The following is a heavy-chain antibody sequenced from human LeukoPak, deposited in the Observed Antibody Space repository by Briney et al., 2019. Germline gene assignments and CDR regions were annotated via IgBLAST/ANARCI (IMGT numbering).Heavy chain of an antibody. CDR2: IYDSGST. CDR1: GGSISSYY. CDR3: ARDGATGGWFDP. D-gene: IGHD1-26*01. Sequence: SETLSLTCTVSGGSISSYYWSWIRQPPGKGLEWIGYIYDSGSTNSNPTLTSRVTISVDTSKNQFSLKLSSVTAADTAVYYCARDGATGGWFDPWGQGTLVTVSS. J-gene: IGHJ5*02. V-gene: IGHV4-59*01.